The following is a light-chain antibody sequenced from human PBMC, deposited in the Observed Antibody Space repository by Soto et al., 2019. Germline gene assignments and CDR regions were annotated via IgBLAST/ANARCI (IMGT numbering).Light chain of an antibody. CDR1: QSVLYRSNNKNE. V-gene: IGKV4-1*01. CDR3: QQYYSTPWT. CDR2: WAS. Sequence: DIVMTQSPDSLAVPLGERATINCKSSQSVLYRSNNKNELAWYQQKPGQPPNLLIYWASTRESGVPDRFSGSGSGTDFTLTISSLQAEDEAVYYCQQYYSTPWTFGQGTKVEIK. J-gene: IGKJ1*01.